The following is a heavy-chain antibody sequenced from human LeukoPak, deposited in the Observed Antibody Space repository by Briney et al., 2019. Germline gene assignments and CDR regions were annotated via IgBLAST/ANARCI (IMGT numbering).Heavy chain of an antibody. CDR2: INSDGSST. J-gene: IGHJ4*02. CDR1: GFTLSVYW. D-gene: IGHD6-6*01. V-gene: IGHV3-74*01. CDR3: ASTLSSSPH. Sequence: GGSLRLSCAASGFTLSVYWMHWVRHVPGKGLVWVSRINSDGSSTNYADSVKGRFTISRDNAKNTLYLQMNSLRAEDTAVYYCASTLSSSPHWGRGTLVTVSS.